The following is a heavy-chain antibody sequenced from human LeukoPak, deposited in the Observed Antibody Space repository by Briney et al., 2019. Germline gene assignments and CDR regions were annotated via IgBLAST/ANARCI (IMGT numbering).Heavy chain of an antibody. Sequence: SETLSLTCTVSGGSISSSSYYWGWIRQPPGKGLEWIGEINHSGSTNYNPSLKSRVTISVDTSKNQFSLKLSSVTAADTAVYYCARGQVYQTYYYDSSGPTGDYWGQGTLVTVSS. CDR3: ARGQVYQTYYYDSSGPTGDY. CDR2: INHSGST. D-gene: IGHD3-22*01. J-gene: IGHJ4*02. CDR1: GGSISSSSYY. V-gene: IGHV4-39*07.